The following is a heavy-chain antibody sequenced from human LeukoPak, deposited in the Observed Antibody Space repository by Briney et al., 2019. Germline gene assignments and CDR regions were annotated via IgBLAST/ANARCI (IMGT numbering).Heavy chain of an antibody. J-gene: IGHJ4*02. V-gene: IGHV3-23*01. D-gene: IGHD3-16*02. CDR3: AKKANYVWGSYRNPLDY. CDR1: GFTFSSYA. Sequence: PGGSLRLSCAASGFTFSSYAMSWVRQAPGKGLEWVSAISGSGGSTYYADSVKGRFTISRDNSKNTLYLQMNSLRAEDTAVYYCAKKANYVWGSYRNPLDYWGQGTLVTVSS. CDR2: ISGSGGST.